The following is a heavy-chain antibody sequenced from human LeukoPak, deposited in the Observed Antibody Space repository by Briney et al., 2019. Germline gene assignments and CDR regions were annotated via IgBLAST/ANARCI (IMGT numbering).Heavy chain of an antibody. CDR3: ARVGASHAFDI. D-gene: IGHD1-26*01. V-gene: IGHV3-21*01. Sequence: PGGSLRLSCAASGFTFSSYGMHWVRQAPGKGLEWVSSISSSSSYIYYADSVKGRFTISRDNAKNSLYLQMNSLRAEDTAVYYCARVGASHAFDIWGQGTMVTVSS. CDR1: GFTFSSYG. CDR2: ISSSSSYI. J-gene: IGHJ3*02.